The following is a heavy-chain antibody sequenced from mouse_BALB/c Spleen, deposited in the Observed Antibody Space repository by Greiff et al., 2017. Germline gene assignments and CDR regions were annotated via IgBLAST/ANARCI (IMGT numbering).Heavy chain of an antibody. Sequence: VQLQQSGAELMKPGASVKISCKATGYTFSSYWIEWVKQRPGHGLEWIGEILPGSGSTNYNEKFKGKATFTADTSSNTAYMQLSSLTSEDSAVYYCARRGGYRLGSMDYWGQGTSVTVSS. CDR3: ARRGGYRLGSMDY. J-gene: IGHJ4*01. CDR2: ILPGSGST. D-gene: IGHD2-2*01. V-gene: IGHV1-9*01. CDR1: GYTFSSYW.